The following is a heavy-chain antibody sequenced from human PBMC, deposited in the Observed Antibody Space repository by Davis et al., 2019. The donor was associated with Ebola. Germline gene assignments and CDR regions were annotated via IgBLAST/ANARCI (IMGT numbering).Heavy chain of an antibody. CDR2: IRSKANSYAT. CDR1: GFTFSGSA. Sequence: PGGSLRLSCAASGFTFSGSAMHWVRQASGKGLEWVGRIRSKANSYATAYAASVKGRFTISRDDSKNTAYLQMNSLKTEDTAVYYCTSYWEDIVVVPAVGKRDYWGQGTLVTVSS. V-gene: IGHV3-73*01. J-gene: IGHJ4*02. D-gene: IGHD2-2*01. CDR3: TSYWEDIVVVPAVGKRDY.